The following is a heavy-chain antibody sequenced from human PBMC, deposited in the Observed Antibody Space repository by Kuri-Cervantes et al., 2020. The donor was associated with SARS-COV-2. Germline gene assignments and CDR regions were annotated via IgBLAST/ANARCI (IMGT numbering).Heavy chain of an antibody. D-gene: IGHD6-13*01. CDR1: GYTFTSYG. J-gene: IGHJ4*02. CDR2: ISAYNGNT. V-gene: IGHV1-18*01. CDR3: AYGRWYSSFVG. Sequence: ASVKVSCKASGYTFTSYGISWVRQAPGQGLEWMGWISAYNGNTNYAQKLQGRVTVTTDTSTSTAYMELRSLRSEDTAVYYCAYGRWYSSFVGWGQGTLVTVSS.